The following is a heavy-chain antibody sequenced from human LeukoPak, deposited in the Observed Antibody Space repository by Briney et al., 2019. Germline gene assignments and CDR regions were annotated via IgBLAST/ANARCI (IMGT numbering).Heavy chain of an antibody. J-gene: IGHJ4*02. V-gene: IGHV1-69*05. Sequence: SVKVSCKASGGTVSSHAISWVRQAPGQGLEWVGGIIPIFGTTNYAQKFQGRVTITTDESTSTGYMELRSLRSDDTAVYYCARGDSGYDYGFDNWGQGTLVTVSS. CDR3: ARGDSGYDYGFDN. CDR1: GGTVSSHA. D-gene: IGHD5-12*01. CDR2: IIPIFGTT.